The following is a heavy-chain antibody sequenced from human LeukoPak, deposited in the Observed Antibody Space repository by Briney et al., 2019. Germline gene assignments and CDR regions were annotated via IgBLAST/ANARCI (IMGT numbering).Heavy chain of an antibody. D-gene: IGHD6-19*01. CDR3: ARCLGTYSSGWLPVGWFDP. CDR2: IYPGDSDT. CDR1: GYSFTSYW. Sequence: GESLKISCKGSGYSFTSYWIGWVRQMPGKGLEWMGIIYPGDSDTRYSPSFQGQVTISADKSISTAYLQWSSLKASDTAMYYCARCLGTYSSGWLPVGWFDPWGQGTLVTVSS. V-gene: IGHV5-51*01. J-gene: IGHJ5*02.